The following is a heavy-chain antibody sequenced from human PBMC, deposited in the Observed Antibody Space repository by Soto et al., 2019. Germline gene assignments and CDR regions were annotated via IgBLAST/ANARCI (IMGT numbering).Heavy chain of an antibody. V-gene: IGHV1-46*01. D-gene: IGHD4-17*01. CDR1: GYTFTSYY. J-gene: IGHJ4*02. CDR2: INPSGGST. CDR3: ARDSVTTRSPFDY. Sequence: QVQLVQYGAEVKKPGASVKVSCKASGYTFTSYYMHWVRQAPGQGLEWMGRINPSGGSTSYAQKFEGRVTMTRDTSTSTVYMELSSLRSEDTAVYYCARDSVTTRSPFDYWGQGTLVTVSS.